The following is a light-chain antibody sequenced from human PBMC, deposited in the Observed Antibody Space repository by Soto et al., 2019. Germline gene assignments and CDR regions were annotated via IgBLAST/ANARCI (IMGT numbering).Light chain of an antibody. V-gene: IGKV3D-20*01. CDR2: HAS. Sequence: ENVLTQSPGTLSLSPGERATLSCGASQTVSNNYLAWYQQRPGLAPRLLIYHASSRATGIPDRFSGSGSGTDFTLTISRLEPEDFAVYYCQQYNNWPPFSFGPGTKVDIK. CDR3: QQYNNWPPFS. CDR1: QTVSNNY. J-gene: IGKJ3*01.